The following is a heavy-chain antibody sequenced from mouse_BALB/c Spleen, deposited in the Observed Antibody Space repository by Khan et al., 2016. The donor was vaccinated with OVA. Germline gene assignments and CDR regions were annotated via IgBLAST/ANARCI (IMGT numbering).Heavy chain of an antibody. CDR2: ISYSGNT. J-gene: IGHJ3*01. Sequence: EVQLQESGPGLVKPSQSLSLSCTVTGYSITSDYTWNWIRQFPGNKLEWMGFISYSGNTRYNPSLKSRISITRDTSKNQSFMQLNSVTSEDTATYCCAREDYDYYDPFPYWGQGTLVTVSA. V-gene: IGHV3-2*02. D-gene: IGHD2-4*01. CDR1: GYSITSDYT. CDR3: AREDYDYYDPFPY.